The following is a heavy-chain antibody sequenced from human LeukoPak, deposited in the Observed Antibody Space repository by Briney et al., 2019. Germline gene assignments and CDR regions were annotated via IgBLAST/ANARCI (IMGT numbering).Heavy chain of an antibody. Sequence: SVKVSCKASGGTFSSYAISWVRQAPGQGLEWMGRIIPILGIANYAQKFQGRVTITADKSTSTAYMELSSLRSEDTALYYCAKGGWLDDLGQGALVTVSS. V-gene: IGHV1-69*04. CDR3: AKGGWLDD. CDR2: IIPILGIA. CDR1: GGTFSSYA. J-gene: IGHJ4*02. D-gene: IGHD6-19*01.